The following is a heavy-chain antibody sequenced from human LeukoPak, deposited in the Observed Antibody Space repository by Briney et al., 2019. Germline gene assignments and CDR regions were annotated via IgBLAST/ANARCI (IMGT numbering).Heavy chain of an antibody. CDR1: GFTFSSYA. CDR3: TRGALELYYYGSGSYLYTYSFDY. CDR2: ISSNGGST. D-gene: IGHD3-10*01. J-gene: IGHJ4*02. Sequence: GGSLRLSCAASGFTFSSYAMPWVRQAPGKGLEYVSAISSNGGSTYYANSVKGRFTISRDNSKNTLYLQMGSLRAEDMAVYYCTRGALELYYYGSGSYLYTYSFDYWGQGTLVTVSS. V-gene: IGHV3-64*01.